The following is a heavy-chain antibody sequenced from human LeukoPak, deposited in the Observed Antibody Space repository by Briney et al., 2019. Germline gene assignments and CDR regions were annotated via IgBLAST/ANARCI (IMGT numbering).Heavy chain of an antibody. CDR2: IIPILDIA. V-gene: IGHV1-69*04. Sequence: ASVKVSCKASGDTFSSYAISWVRQAPGQGLEWMGRIIPILDIANYAQKFQGRVTITADKYTITAYMELSSLRSEDTAVYYCARDSAVVTADYWGQGTLVTVSS. CDR1: GDTFSSYA. J-gene: IGHJ4*02. D-gene: IGHD4-23*01. CDR3: ARDSAVVTADY.